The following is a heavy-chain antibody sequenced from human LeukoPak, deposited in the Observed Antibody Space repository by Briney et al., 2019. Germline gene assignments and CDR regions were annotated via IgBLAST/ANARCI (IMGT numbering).Heavy chain of an antibody. CDR3: ARGRWLQFRYFDY. J-gene: IGHJ4*02. Sequence: SETLSLTCAVYGGSFSGYYWSWIRQPPGKGLEWIGEINHRGSTNYNPSLKSRVTISVDTSKNQFSLKLSSVTAADTAVYYCARGRWLQFRYFDYWGQGTLVTVSS. V-gene: IGHV4-34*01. CDR2: INHRGST. CDR1: GGSFSGYY. D-gene: IGHD5-24*01.